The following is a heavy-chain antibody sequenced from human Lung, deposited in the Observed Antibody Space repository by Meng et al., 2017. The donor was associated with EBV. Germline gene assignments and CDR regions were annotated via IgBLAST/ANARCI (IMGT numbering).Heavy chain of an antibody. CDR1: GGSIRSGGYY. V-gene: IGHV4-31*03. D-gene: IGHD6-13*01. Sequence: LQESCPGLVKPSQNMSLTCTVSGGSIRSGGYYWSWIRQHPWKGLEWIGYIYYSGNTYYNPSLKSRVTISIDTSKNQFSLKLSSVTAADTAVYFCARATVVVPSGIYWFDPWGQGTLVTVSS. J-gene: IGHJ5*02. CDR2: IYYSGNT. CDR3: ARATVVVPSGIYWFDP.